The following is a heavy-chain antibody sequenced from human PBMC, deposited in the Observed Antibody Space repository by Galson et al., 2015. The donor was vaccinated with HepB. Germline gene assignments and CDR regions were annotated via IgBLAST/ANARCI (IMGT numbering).Heavy chain of an antibody. V-gene: IGHV3-33*01. D-gene: IGHD3-3*01. CDR2: IWYDGSNI. J-gene: IGHJ6*02. CDR3: ARDFGTRYSYYGMDV. CDR1: GFTFSNYG. Sequence: SLRLSCAASGFTFSNYGMHWVRQAPGKGLEWVAVIWYDGSNIYYVDSVKGRFTISRDNSKNTVYLQMNSLRAEDTAMYYCARDFGTRYSYYGMDVWGQGTTVTVSS.